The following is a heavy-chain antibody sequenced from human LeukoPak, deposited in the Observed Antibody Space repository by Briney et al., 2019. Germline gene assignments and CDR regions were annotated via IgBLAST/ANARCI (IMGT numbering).Heavy chain of an antibody. Sequence: GGSLRLSCAASGFTFSSYWMHWVRQAPGKGLVWVSRINSDGSSIRYADSVKGRFTISRDNAKNSLFLQMNSLRAEDTAVYYCARVLRYCSGGNCYSGGLGYMDVWGKGTTVTISS. CDR3: ARVLRYCSGGNCYSGGLGYMDV. D-gene: IGHD2-15*01. J-gene: IGHJ6*03. CDR2: INSDGSSI. V-gene: IGHV3-74*01. CDR1: GFTFSSYW.